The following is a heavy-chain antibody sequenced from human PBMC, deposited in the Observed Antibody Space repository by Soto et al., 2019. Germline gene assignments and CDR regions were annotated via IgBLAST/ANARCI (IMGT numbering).Heavy chain of an antibody. CDR2: IYYSGST. J-gene: IGHJ6*03. Sequence: SETLSLTCTVSGGSISSYYWSWIRQPPGKGLEWIGYIYYSGSTNYNPSLKSRVTISVDTSKNQFSLKLSSVTAADTAVYYCARDRTYDFWSGYTPYYYYYMDVWGKGTTVTVSS. CDR3: ARDRTYDFWSGYTPYYYYYMDV. V-gene: IGHV4-59*01. CDR1: GGSISSYY. D-gene: IGHD3-3*01.